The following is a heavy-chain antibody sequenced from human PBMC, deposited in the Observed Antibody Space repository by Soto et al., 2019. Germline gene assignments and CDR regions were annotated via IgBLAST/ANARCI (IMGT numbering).Heavy chain of an antibody. Sequence: PSETLSLTCNVSGGSISSSSTYWGWIRQPPEKGLEWIASIYYSGSTYYNPSLRSRVTLSVDTSKNQFSLRLSSVTAADTAVYYGARVQHPAYFDYWGQETRVTVPS. CDR1: GGSISSSSTY. V-gene: IGHV4-39*01. CDR3: ARVQHPAYFDY. CDR2: IYYSGST. D-gene: IGHD3-10*01. J-gene: IGHJ4*02.